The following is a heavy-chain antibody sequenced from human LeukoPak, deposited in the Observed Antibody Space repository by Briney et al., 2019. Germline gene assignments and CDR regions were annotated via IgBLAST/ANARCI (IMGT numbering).Heavy chain of an antibody. CDR1: GYTFTGYY. D-gene: IGHD3-22*01. V-gene: IGHV1-2*04. J-gene: IGHJ4*02. CDR2: INPNSGGT. Sequence: GASVKVSCKASGYTFTGYYMHWVRQAPGQGLEWMGWINPNSGGTNYAQKFQGWVTMTRDTSISTAYMELSRLRSDDTAVYYCARGRYYYDSSGPWGYWGQGTLVTVSS. CDR3: ARGRYYYDSSGPWGY.